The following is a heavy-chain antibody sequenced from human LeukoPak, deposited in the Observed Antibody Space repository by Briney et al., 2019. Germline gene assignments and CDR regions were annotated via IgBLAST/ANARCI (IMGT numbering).Heavy chain of an antibody. D-gene: IGHD3-3*01. J-gene: IGHJ4*02. CDR1: GGSFSGYY. CDR2: INHSGST. V-gene: IGHV4-34*01. Sequence: SETLSLTCAVYGGSFSGYYWSWIRQPPGKGLEWIGEINHSGSTNYNPSLKSRVTISVDTSKNQFSLKLSSVTAADTAVYYCAGSQPLLRFPLHWGQGTLVTVSS. CDR3: AGSQPLLRFPLH.